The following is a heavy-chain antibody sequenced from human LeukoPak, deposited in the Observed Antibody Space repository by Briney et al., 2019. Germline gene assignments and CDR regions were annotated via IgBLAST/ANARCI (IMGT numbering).Heavy chain of an antibody. CDR1: GFIFSSYS. CDR2: ITSSSSYI. V-gene: IGHV3-21*05. Sequence: PGGSLRLSCAASGFIFSSYSMNWVRQAPGKGLEWVSYITSSSSYIYYADSVKGRFTISRDNAKNSLYLQMNSLRAEDTAVYYCARFTPTAMVTADYWGQGTLVTVSS. CDR3: ARFTPTAMVTADY. D-gene: IGHD5-18*01. J-gene: IGHJ4*02.